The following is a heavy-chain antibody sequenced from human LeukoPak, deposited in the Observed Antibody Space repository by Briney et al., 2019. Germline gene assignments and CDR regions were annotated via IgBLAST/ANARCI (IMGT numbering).Heavy chain of an antibody. D-gene: IGHD2-15*01. CDR2: INPNSGGT. CDR3: ARVGCSDGSCYRSIFDY. Sequence: EASVKVSCKASGYTFTGYYMHWVRQAPGQGLEWMGRINPNSGGTNYAQKFQGRVTMTRDTSISTAYMELSRLRSDDTAVYYCARVGCSDGSCYRSIFDYWGQGTLVTVSS. J-gene: IGHJ4*02. V-gene: IGHV1-2*06. CDR1: GYTFTGYY.